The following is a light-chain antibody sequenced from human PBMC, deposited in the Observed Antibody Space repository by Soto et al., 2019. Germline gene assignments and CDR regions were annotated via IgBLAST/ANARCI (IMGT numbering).Light chain of an antibody. V-gene: IGLV2-11*01. CDR1: SSDVGGYNY. CDR2: DVS. Sequence: QSVLTQPRSVSGSPGQSVTISCTGTSSDVGGYNYVSWYQQHPGKAPKLVIYDVSKRPSEVPDRFSGSKSGNTASLTISGLQAEDEADYYCCSYAGSYAFPYVFGTGTKVTVL. CDR3: CSYAGSYAFPYV. J-gene: IGLJ1*01.